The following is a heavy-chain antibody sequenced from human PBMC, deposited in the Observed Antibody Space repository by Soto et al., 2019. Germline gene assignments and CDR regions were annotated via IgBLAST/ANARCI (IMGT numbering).Heavy chain of an antibody. Sequence: QVQLVQAGAEVKKSGASVKVSCKASGYTFSSYGISWVLQAPGQGLEWMGWISAHNANTNYAQKFQGRVNMTTDTYPTTAHMALRSLRPDDTAVYYCARERLAYYFDTSGEDFDYWGQGILVTVSS. V-gene: IGHV1-18*01. CDR2: ISAHNANT. CDR1: GYTFSSYG. J-gene: IGHJ4*02. D-gene: IGHD3-22*01. CDR3: ARERLAYYFDTSGEDFDY.